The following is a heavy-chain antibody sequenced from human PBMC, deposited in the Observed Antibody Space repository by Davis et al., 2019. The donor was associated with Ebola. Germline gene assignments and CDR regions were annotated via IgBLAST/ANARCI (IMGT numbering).Heavy chain of an antibody. Sequence: GGSLRLSCAASGFTFSSYSMNWVRQAPGKGLEWVSYISSSGSTIYYADSVKGRFTISRDNAKNSLYLQMNSLRAEDTAVYYCARVITMVRGVIITVGAFDIWGQGTMVTVSS. J-gene: IGHJ3*02. CDR1: GFTFSSYS. D-gene: IGHD3-10*01. CDR2: ISSSGSTI. V-gene: IGHV3-48*04. CDR3: ARVITMVRGVIITVGAFDI.